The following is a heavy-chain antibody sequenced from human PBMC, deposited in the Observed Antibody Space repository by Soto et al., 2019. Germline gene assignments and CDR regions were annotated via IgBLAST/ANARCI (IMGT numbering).Heavy chain of an antibody. CDR3: ARGGSGRGYGDNFDY. V-gene: IGHV4-34*01. CDR1: GGSFSGYY. J-gene: IGHJ4*02. Sequence: SEPLSRTGAVYGGSFSGYYWIWIRQPPGKVLEWIGEINHSGSTNYTPSLKTRVTISVATSKNQFSLKLSSVTAADTAVYYCARGGSGRGYGDNFDYWGQGTLVTVSS. CDR2: INHSGST. D-gene: IGHD3-10*01.